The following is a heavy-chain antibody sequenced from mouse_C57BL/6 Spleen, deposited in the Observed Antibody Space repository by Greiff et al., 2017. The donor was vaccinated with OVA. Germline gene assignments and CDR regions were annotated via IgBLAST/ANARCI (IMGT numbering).Heavy chain of an antibody. CDR3: ARELRGNAMDY. D-gene: IGHD1-1*01. CDR2: IYPGDGDT. V-gene: IGHV1-80*01. J-gene: IGHJ4*01. Sequence: VMLVESGAELVKPGASVKISCKASGYAFSSYWMNWVKQRPGKGLEWIGQIYPGDGDTNYNGKFKGKATLTADKSSSTAYMQLSSLTSEDSAVYFCARELRGNAMDYWGQGTSVTVSS. CDR1: GYAFSSYW.